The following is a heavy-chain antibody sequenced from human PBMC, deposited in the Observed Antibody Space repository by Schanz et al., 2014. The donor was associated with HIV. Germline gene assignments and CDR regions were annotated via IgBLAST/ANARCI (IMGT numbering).Heavy chain of an antibody. V-gene: IGHV3-48*01. CDR1: GFTFSSYS. J-gene: IGHJ6*02. CDR3: ARGEAITYYYHYYGMDV. Sequence: EVQLVESGGGLVQPGGSLRLSCAASGFTFSSYSMNWVRQAPGKELEWLSYISGSGATIHYADSVKGRFTISRDNSKKTLYLQMNSLRAEDTAVYYCARGEAITYYYHYYGMDVWGQGTTVTVSS. D-gene: IGHD1-20*01. CDR2: ISGSGATI.